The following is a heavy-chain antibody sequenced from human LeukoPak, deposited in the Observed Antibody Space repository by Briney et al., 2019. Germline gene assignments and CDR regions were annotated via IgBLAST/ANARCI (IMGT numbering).Heavy chain of an antibody. V-gene: IGHV4-39*07. CDR2: IFYSGST. CDR1: GGSISRSSYY. D-gene: IGHD1-26*01. J-gene: IGHJ4*02. Sequence: PSETLSLTCTVSGGSISRSSYYWGWIRQPPGKGLEWIGSIFYSGSTYYNPSLKSRVTISVDTSKNQFSLKLSSVTAADTAVYYCARRGFRSGSYGYWGQGTLVTVSS. CDR3: ARRGFRSGSYGY.